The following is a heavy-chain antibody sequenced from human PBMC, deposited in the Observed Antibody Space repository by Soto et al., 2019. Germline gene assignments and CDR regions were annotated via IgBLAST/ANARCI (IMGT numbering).Heavy chain of an antibody. J-gene: IGHJ6*02. CDR3: ARIRGAAGGNYYYGMDV. D-gene: IGHD1-26*01. CDR1: GFSLSTSGMC. Sequence: SGPTLVNPTQTLTLTCTFSGFSLSTSGMCVSWIRQPPGKALEWLALIDWDDDKYYSTSLKTRLTISKDTFKNQVVLTMTNMDPVDTATYYCARIRGAAGGNYYYGMDVWGQGTTVTVSS. CDR2: IDWDDDK. V-gene: IGHV2-70*01.